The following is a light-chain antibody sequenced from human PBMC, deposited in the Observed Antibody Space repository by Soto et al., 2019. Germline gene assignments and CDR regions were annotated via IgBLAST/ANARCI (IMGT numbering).Light chain of an antibody. CDR1: SSDIGGYKY. CDR3: CSYAAISVV. Sequence: QSVLTQPRSVSGSPGQSVTISCTGTSSDIGGYKYVSWYQHHPGKAPKLLIYDVSDRPSGVPDRFSGSKSGNTASLTISGLQAEEEADYYCCSYAAISVVFGGGTKVTVL. CDR2: DVS. V-gene: IGLV2-11*01. J-gene: IGLJ2*01.